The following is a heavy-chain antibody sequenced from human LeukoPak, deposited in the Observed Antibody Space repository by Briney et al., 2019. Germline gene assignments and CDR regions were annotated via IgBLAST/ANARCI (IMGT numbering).Heavy chain of an antibody. Sequence: TSVKVSCKASGGTFSSYAISWVRQAPGQGLEWMGGIIPIFGTTNYAQKFQDRVTITADKSTSTAYMELSSLRSEDTAVYYCARVVGLTGYSSSWYSGYYYYMDVWGKGTTVTVSS. CDR3: ARVVGLTGYSSSWYSGYYYYMDV. CDR1: GGTFSSYA. D-gene: IGHD6-13*01. J-gene: IGHJ6*03. CDR2: IIPIFGTT. V-gene: IGHV1-69*06.